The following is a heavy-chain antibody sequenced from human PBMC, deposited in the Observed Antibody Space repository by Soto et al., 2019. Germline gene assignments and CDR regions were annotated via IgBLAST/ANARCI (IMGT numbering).Heavy chain of an antibody. CDR2: IIPIFGTA. V-gene: IGHV1-69*13. CDR1: GGTFSSYA. CDR3: ARDQDYYDSSGYYRAMSY. Sequence: ASVKVSCKASGGTFSSYAISWVRQAPGQGLEWMGGIIPIFGTANYAQKFQGRVTITADESTSTAYMELSSLRSEDTAVYYCARDQDYYDSSGYYRAMSYWGQGTLVTVSS. J-gene: IGHJ4*02. D-gene: IGHD3-22*01.